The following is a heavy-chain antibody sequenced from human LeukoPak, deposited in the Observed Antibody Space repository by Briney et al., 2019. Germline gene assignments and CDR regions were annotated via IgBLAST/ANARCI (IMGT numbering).Heavy chain of an antibody. Sequence: SETLSLTCTVSGGSISSHYWSWIRQPPGKGLEWIGYIYYSGSTNYNPSLKSRVTISVDTSKNQFSLKLSSVTAANTAVYYCAREMSIAALRGWFDRWGQGTLVTVSS. D-gene: IGHD6-6*01. V-gene: IGHV4-59*11. J-gene: IGHJ5*02. CDR1: GGSISSHY. CDR3: AREMSIAALRGWFDR. CDR2: IYYSGST.